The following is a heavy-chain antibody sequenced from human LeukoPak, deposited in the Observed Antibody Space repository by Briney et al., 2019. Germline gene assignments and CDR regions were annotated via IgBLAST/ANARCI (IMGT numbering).Heavy chain of an antibody. CDR1: GGSFSGYY. D-gene: IGHD6-13*01. V-gene: IGHV4-34*01. CDR2: INHSGST. CDR3: ARGGQVAAAGPFDY. J-gene: IGHJ4*02. Sequence: SGTLSLTCAVYGGSFSGYYWSWIRQPPGKGLEWIGEINHSGSTNYNPSLKSRVTISVDTSKNQFSLKLSSVTAADTAVYYCARGGQVAAAGPFDYWGQGTLVTVSS.